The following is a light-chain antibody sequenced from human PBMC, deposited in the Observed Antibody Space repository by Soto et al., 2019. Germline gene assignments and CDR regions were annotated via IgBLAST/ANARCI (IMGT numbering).Light chain of an antibody. CDR3: QQYSSYSPLT. CDR2: NAD. J-gene: IGKJ4*01. Sequence: SQLTQSPSTLSASVGDRVTITCRASQTISGWLAWYQQRPGKAPNLLIYNADSLESGTPSRFSGRRSGTEFTLTIASVQPEDFATYYCQQYSSYSPLTFGGGTKVDI. CDR1: QTISGW. V-gene: IGKV1-5*01.